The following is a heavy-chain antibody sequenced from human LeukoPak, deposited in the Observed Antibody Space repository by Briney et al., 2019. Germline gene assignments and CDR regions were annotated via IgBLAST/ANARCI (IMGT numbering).Heavy chain of an antibody. Sequence: GGSLRLSCTASGLKFRNYGMHWVRQAPGKGLEWVSIIWYDGSNKYYADSVKGRFTISRDNSKNTMYLQMNSLRDEDTAVYYCATDRGTYSDYWDQGTPVTVSS. V-gene: IGHV3-33*01. CDR3: ATDRGTYSDY. CDR2: IWYDGSNK. D-gene: IGHD1-26*01. J-gene: IGHJ4*02. CDR1: GLKFRNYG.